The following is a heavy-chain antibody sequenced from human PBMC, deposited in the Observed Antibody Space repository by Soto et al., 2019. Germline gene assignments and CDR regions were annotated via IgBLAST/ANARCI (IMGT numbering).Heavy chain of an antibody. Sequence: QVQLVQSGAEVKKPGSSVKVSCKASGGTFSSYAISWVRQAPGQGLEWMGGIIPIFGTANYAQKFQGRVTITADESTSTAYMELSSLRSEDTAVYYCAQRRESGKDYYNYYGMDVWGQGTTVTVSS. V-gene: IGHV1-69*01. J-gene: IGHJ6*02. D-gene: IGHD3-3*01. CDR3: AQRRESGKDYYNYYGMDV. CDR2: IIPIFGTA. CDR1: GGTFSSYA.